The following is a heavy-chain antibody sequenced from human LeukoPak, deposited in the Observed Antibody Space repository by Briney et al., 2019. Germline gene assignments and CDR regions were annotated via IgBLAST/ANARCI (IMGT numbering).Heavy chain of an antibody. Sequence: GGSLRLSCEASGFTFSSYSMNWVRQAPGKGLEWISYVSTSTTTIYYANSVKGRFTISRDNAKKSLYLQMNSLRAEDTAVYYCARDRSPGNFDYWGQGTLVTVSS. CDR2: VSTSTTTI. CDR3: ARDRSPGNFDY. CDR1: GFTFSSYS. J-gene: IGHJ4*02. D-gene: IGHD3-10*01. V-gene: IGHV3-48*01.